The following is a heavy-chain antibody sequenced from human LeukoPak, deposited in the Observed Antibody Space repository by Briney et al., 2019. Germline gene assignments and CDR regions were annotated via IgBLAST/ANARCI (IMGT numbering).Heavy chain of an antibody. CDR1: GFNFTGYW. CDR3: AKDHSSGWPDP. Sequence: GGSLRLSCAGSGFNFTGYWMHWVRQAPGKGLEWISRLYSDGRSLTYADSVMGRFTISRDNSRNTLYLQMNSLRAEDTAVYYCAKDHSSGWPDPWGQGTLVTVSS. V-gene: IGHV3-74*03. D-gene: IGHD6-19*01. J-gene: IGHJ5*02. CDR2: LYSDGRSL.